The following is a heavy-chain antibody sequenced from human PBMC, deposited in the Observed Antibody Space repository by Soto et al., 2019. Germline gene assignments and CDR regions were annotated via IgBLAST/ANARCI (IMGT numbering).Heavy chain of an antibody. D-gene: IGHD4-4*01. V-gene: IGHV3-33*01. CDR2: IWYDGSNK. CDR3: ARSPFDYSNFFDY. CDR1: GFTFSSYG. J-gene: IGHJ4*02. Sequence: GGSLRLSCAASGFTFSSYGMHWVRQAPGKGLEWVAVIWYDGSNKYYADSVKGRFTISRDNSKNTLYLQMNSPRAEDTAVYYCARSPFDYSNFFDYWGQGTLVTVSS.